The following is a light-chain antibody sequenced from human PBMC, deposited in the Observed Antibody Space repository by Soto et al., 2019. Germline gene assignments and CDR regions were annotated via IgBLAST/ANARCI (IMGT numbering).Light chain of an antibody. CDR2: AAS. Sequence: DIQMTQSRSSLSASVGDIVTITFRASQSISSYLNWYQQKPGKAPKLLIYAASSLQSGVPSRFSGSGSGTDFTLTISSLQPEDFATYYCQQSYSTQWTFGQGTKVDIK. CDR3: QQSYSTQWT. V-gene: IGKV1-39*01. CDR1: QSISSY. J-gene: IGKJ1*01.